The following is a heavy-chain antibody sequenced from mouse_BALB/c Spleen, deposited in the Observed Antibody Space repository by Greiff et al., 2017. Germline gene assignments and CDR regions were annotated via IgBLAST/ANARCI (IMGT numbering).Heavy chain of an antibody. J-gene: IGHJ2*01. CDR3: ASSSYGNYVDY. Sequence: EVMLVESGGGLVQPGGSRKLSCAASGFTFSSFGMHWVRQAPEKGLEWVAYISSGSSTIYYADTVKGRFTISRDNPKNTLFLQMTSLRSEDTAMYYCASSSYGNYVDYWGQGTTLTVSS. CDR2: ISSGSSTI. V-gene: IGHV5-17*02. CDR1: GFTFSSFG. D-gene: IGHD2-1*01.